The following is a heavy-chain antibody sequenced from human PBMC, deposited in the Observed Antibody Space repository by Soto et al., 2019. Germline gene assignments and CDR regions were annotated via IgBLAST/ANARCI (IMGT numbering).Heavy chain of an antibody. D-gene: IGHD3-10*01. CDR3: AGVMTYYYGSGSRGLFDF. V-gene: IGHV1-69*02. J-gene: IGHJ4*02. CDR1: GGTFSSYT. CDR2: IIPILGIA. Sequence: ASVKVSCKASGGTFSSYTISWVRQAPGQGLEWMGRIIPILGIANYAQKFQGRVTITADKSTSTAYMELSSLRSEDTAVYYCAGVMTYYYGSGSRGLFDFWGKGTLVTVYS.